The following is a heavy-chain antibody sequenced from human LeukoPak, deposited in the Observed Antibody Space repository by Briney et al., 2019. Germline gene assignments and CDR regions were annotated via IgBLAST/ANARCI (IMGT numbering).Heavy chain of an antibody. CDR3: ARDWDSGSYLLDY. V-gene: IGHV4-34*01. CDR2: INHSGST. D-gene: IGHD1-26*01. CDR1: GGSFSGYY. J-gene: IGHJ4*02. Sequence: SETLSPTCAVYGGSFSGYYWSWIRQPPGKGLEWIGEINHSGSTNYNPSLKSRVTISVDTSRNQFSLKLSSVTAADTAVYYCARDWDSGSYLLDYWGQGTLVTVSS.